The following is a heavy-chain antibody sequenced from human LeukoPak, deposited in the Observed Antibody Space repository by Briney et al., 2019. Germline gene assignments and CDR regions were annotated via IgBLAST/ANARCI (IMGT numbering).Heavy chain of an antibody. Sequence: PGGSLRLSCAASGFTFDDYGMSWVRHAPGKGLEWVSGINWNGGSTGYADSVKGRFTISRDNAKNSLYLQMNSLRAEDTALYHCASSCSSTSCYGRDVWGKGTTDTVSS. V-gene: IGHV3-20*01. CDR2: INWNGGST. D-gene: IGHD2-2*01. CDR3: ASSCSSTSCYGRDV. J-gene: IGHJ6*04. CDR1: GFTFDDYG.